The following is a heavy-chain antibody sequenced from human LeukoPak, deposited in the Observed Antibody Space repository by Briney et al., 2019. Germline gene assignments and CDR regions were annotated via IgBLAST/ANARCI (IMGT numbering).Heavy chain of an antibody. CDR1: GFIFSTHW. CDR3: VRYRDGEYDF. D-gene: IGHD4-17*01. V-gene: IGHV3-7*01. J-gene: IGHJ4*02. CDR2: IKQDGSEK. Sequence: GGSLRLSCAGSGFIFSTHWMIWVRQAPRKGLEWVANIKQDGSEKYYVDSVKGRFTISRDNTKSSMYLEMNSLRAEDTAVYYCVRYRDGEYDFWGQGTLVTVSS.